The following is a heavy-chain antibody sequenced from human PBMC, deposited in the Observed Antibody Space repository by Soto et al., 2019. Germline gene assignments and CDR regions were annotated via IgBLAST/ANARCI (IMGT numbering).Heavy chain of an antibody. CDR2: INAGKGNT. D-gene: IGHD3-22*01. J-gene: IGHJ4*02. CDR3: ASGGDSSGLDY. Sequence: ASVKVSCKASGYTFTTYAMQWVRQAPGQRLEWMGWINAGKGNTKYSQKFQGRVTITRDTSASIAYMELSSLRSEDTAVQYCASGGDSSGLDYWGQGTLVTVSS. V-gene: IGHV1-3*01. CDR1: GYTFTTYA.